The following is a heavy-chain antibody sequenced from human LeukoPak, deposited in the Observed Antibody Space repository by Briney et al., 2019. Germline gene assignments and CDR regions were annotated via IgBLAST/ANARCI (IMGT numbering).Heavy chain of an antibody. J-gene: IGHJ5*02. CDR2: IYSGGST. CDR3: AGVLLIYGNNWFDP. CDR1: GFTVSSNY. Sequence: PGGSLRLSCAASGFTVSSNYMSWVRQAPGKGLEWVSVIYSGGSTYYADSVKGRFTISRDNSKNTLYLQMNSLRAEDTAVYYCAGVLLIYGNNWFDPWGQGTLVTVSS. V-gene: IGHV3-53*01. D-gene: IGHD2/OR15-2a*01.